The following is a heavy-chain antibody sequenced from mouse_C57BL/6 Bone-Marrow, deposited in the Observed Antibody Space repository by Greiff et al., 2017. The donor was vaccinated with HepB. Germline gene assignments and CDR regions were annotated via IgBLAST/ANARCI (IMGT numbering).Heavy chain of an antibody. CDR1: GFSLTSYG. CDR2: IWRGGST. Sequence: QVQLKESGPGLVQPSQSLSITCTVSGFSLTSYGVHWVRQSPGKGLEWLGVIWRGGSTDYNAAFMSRLSITKDNSKSQVFFKMNSLQADDTAIYYSAKNYYGSSGGYFDVWGTGTTVTVSS. V-gene: IGHV2-5*01. D-gene: IGHD1-1*01. J-gene: IGHJ1*02. CDR3: AKNYYGSSGGYFDV.